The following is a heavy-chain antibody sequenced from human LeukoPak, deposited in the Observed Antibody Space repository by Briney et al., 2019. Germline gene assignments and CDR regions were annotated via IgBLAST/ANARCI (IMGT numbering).Heavy chain of an antibody. Sequence: GGSLRLSCAASGFTFSSYAMSWVRQAPGKGLEWVSAIRGSGGSTYYADSVKGRFNISRDNSKNTLYLQMNSLRAEETAVYYCATKYGDSRYWGQGTLVTVSS. D-gene: IGHD4-17*01. J-gene: IGHJ4*02. CDR2: IRGSGGST. CDR1: GFTFSSYA. CDR3: ATKYGDSRY. V-gene: IGHV3-23*01.